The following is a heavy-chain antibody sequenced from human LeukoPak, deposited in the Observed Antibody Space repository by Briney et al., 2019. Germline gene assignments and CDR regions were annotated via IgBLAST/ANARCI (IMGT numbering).Heavy chain of an antibody. CDR2: ISGSGDSA. J-gene: IGHJ4*02. Sequence: GGSLRLSCAASGFTFSAYAMNWVRQAPGKGLEWVSAISGSGDSAYYADSVKGRFTISRDNSKNTLYLQMNSLRAEDTAVYYCTSRSGRYTWGQGTLVTVSS. D-gene: IGHD6-19*01. CDR1: GFTFSAYA. CDR3: TSRSGRYT. V-gene: IGHV3-23*01.